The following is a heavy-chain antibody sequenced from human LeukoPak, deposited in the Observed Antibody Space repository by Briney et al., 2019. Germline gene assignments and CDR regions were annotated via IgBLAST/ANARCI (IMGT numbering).Heavy chain of an antibody. D-gene: IGHD6-13*01. Sequence: SETLSLTCTVSGGSISSSSYYWGWIRQPPGKGLEWIGSIYYSGSTYYNPSLKSRVTISVDTSRNQFSLKLSSVTAADTAVYYCARQSIAAAGTDYWGQGTLVTVSS. CDR1: GGSISSSSYY. V-gene: IGHV4-39*01. CDR2: IYYSGST. J-gene: IGHJ4*02. CDR3: ARQSIAAAGTDY.